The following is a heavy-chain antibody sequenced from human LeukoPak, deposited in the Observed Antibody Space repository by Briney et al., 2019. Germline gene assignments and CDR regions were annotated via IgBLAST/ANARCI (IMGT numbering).Heavy chain of an antibody. D-gene: IGHD3-9*01. CDR2: IYYSGST. CDR1: GGSISSSSYY. Sequence: SETLSLTCTVSGGSISSSSYYWGWIRQPPGKGLEWIGSIYYSGSTYYNPSLKSRVTISVDTSKNQFSLKLSSVTAADTAVYYCARRPYYDILGTQDYWGQGTLVTVSS. J-gene: IGHJ4*02. V-gene: IGHV4-39*01. CDR3: ARRPYYDILGTQDY.